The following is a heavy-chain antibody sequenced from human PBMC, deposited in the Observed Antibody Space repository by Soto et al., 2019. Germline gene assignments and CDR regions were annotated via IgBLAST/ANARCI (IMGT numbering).Heavy chain of an antibody. CDR1: GFTFGNYA. V-gene: IGHV3-23*01. CDR3: ARAREPEYSSAIFFDI. J-gene: IGHJ4*02. CDR2: ISGSGGGT. Sequence: GGSLRLFCAASGFTFGNYAMTWVRQAPGKGLECASRISGSGGGTYYADSVKGRFTISRDNSTNMVYLQMSSLTDEDTAVYYCARAREPEYSSAIFFDIWGQGALVTVSS. D-gene: IGHD5-18*01.